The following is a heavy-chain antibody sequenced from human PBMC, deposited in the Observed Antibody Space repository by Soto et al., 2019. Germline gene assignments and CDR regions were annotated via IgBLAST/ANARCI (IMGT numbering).Heavy chain of an antibody. CDR1: GGSFSGNC. CDR2: INRSGST. Sequence: QVQLQQWGAGLLKPSETLSLTCAVYGGSFSGNCWSWIRQPPGKGLEWIGEINRSGSTNYNPSLKSRVTISVDTSKNQFSLKLSSVTAADTAVYYCARLPRGYNYGMDVWGQGTTVTVSS. V-gene: IGHV4-34*01. J-gene: IGHJ6*02. CDR3: ARLPRGYNYGMDV.